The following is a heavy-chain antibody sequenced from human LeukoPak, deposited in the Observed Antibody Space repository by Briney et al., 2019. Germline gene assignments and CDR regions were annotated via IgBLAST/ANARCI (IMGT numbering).Heavy chain of an antibody. CDR1: GFTFSSYA. CDR3: ARGGIVVVPASYFDY. CDR2: ISSNGGST. Sequence: AGGSLRLSCAASGFTFSSYAMHWVRQAPGKGLEYVSAISSNGGSTYYANSVKGRFTISRDNSKNTLYLQMGSLRAEDMAVYYCARGGIVVVPASYFDYWGQGTLVNVSS. D-gene: IGHD2-2*01. V-gene: IGHV3-64*01. J-gene: IGHJ4*02.